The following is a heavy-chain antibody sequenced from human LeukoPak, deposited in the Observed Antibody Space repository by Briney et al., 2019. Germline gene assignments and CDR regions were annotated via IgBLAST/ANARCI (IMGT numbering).Heavy chain of an antibody. Sequence: SQTLSLTCAISGDSVSSNSAAWNWIRQSPSRGLEWLGRTYYRSKWYNDYAVSVKSRITINPDTSKNQFSLQLNSVTPEDTAVYYCARVPKYCSSTSCPREFDYWGQGTLVTVSS. CDR3: ARVPKYCSSTSCPREFDY. J-gene: IGHJ4*02. D-gene: IGHD2-2*01. CDR2: TYYRSKWYN. V-gene: IGHV6-1*01. CDR1: GDSVSSNSAA.